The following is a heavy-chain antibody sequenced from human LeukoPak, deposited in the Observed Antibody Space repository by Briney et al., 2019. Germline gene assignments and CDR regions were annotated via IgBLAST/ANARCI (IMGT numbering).Heavy chain of an antibody. J-gene: IGHJ4*02. CDR1: GYTFTGYY. CDR2: INPNSGGT. Sequence: ASVKVSCKASGYTFTGYYMHWVRQAPGQGLEWMGRINPNSGGTNYAQKFQGRVTMTRDTSISTAYMELSRLRSDDTAVYYCASWPSYYGSGSYYNVRNDYWGQGTLDTVSS. V-gene: IGHV1-2*06. CDR3: ASWPSYYGSGSYYNVRNDY. D-gene: IGHD3-10*01.